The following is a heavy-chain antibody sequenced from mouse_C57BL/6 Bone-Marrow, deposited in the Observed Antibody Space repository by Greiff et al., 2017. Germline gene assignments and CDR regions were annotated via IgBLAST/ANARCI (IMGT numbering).Heavy chain of an antibody. CDR3: ARNDGYYGFAY. Sequence: VQLQQSGAELVMPGASVKLSCKASGYTFTSYWMHWVKQRPGQGLEWIGEIDPSDSYTNYNQKFKGKSTLTVDKSSSTAYMQLSSLTSEDSAVYYCARNDGYYGFAYWGQGTLVTVSA. V-gene: IGHV1-69*01. D-gene: IGHD2-3*01. J-gene: IGHJ3*01. CDR1: GYTFTSYW. CDR2: IDPSDSYT.